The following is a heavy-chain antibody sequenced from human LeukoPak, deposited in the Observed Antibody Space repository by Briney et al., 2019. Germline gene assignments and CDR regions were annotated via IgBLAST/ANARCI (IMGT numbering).Heavy chain of an antibody. CDR2: INHSGST. CDR1: GGSFSGYY. J-gene: IGHJ3*02. V-gene: IGHV4-34*01. Sequence: SETLSLTCAVYGGSFSGYYWSWIRQPPGKGLEWIGEINHSGSTNYNPSLKSRVTISEDTSKNQCSLKLSSVTAADTAVYYFAIFWANTRGSYGAFNIWAKGTMVTFSS. D-gene: IGHD3-16*01. CDR3: AIFWANTRGSYGAFNI.